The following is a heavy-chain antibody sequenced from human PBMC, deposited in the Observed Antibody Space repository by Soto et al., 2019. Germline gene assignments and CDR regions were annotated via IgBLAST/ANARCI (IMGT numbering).Heavy chain of an antibody. CDR2: IIPIFGTA. CDR3: ARCMHVASTIPSYYYGLDV. J-gene: IGHJ6*02. V-gene: IGHV1-69*13. CDR1: GGTFSSYA. D-gene: IGHD5-12*01. Sequence: SVKVSCKASGGTFSSYAISWVRQAPGQGLEWMGGIIPIFGTANYAQKFQGRVTITADESTSTAYMELSSLRSEDTAVYYCARCMHVASTIPSYYYGLDVWGQGTTVTVSS.